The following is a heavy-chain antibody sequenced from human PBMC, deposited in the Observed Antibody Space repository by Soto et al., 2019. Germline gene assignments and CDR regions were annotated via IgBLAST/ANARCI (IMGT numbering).Heavy chain of an antibody. CDR3: ARHARGYSYGEVYYYYYGMDV. CDR2: IYYSGST. Sequence: SETLSLTCTVSGGSISSSSYYWGWIRQPPGKGLEWIGSIYYSGSTYYNPSLKSRVTISVDTSKNQFSLKLSSVTAAETAVYYCARHARGYSYGEVYYYYYGMDVWGQGTTVTVSS. J-gene: IGHJ6*02. CDR1: GGSISSSSYY. V-gene: IGHV4-39*01. D-gene: IGHD5-18*01.